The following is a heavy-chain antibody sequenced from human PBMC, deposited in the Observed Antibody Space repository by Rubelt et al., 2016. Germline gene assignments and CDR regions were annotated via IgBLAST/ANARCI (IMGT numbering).Heavy chain of an antibody. CDR3: ARHPDSGSYGVDY. V-gene: IGHV5-51*01. J-gene: IGHJ4*02. Sequence: IEWMGIIYPGDSDTRYSPSFQGQVTISADKSISTAYLQWSSLTASDTAMYYCARHPDSGSYGVDYWGQGTLVTVSS. D-gene: IGHD1-26*01. CDR2: IYPGDSDT.